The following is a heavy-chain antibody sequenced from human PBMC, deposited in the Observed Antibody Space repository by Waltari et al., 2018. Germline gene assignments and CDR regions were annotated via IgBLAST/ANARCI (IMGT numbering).Heavy chain of an antibody. CDR1: GFTFSSYA. D-gene: IGHD3-3*01. CDR3: ARSDTYYDFWSGYSPLDY. J-gene: IGHJ4*02. V-gene: IGHV3-7*01. CDR2: IKQDGSEK. Sequence: EVQLVESGGGLVQPGGSLRLSCAASGFTFSSYAMSWVRQAPGKGLEWVANIKQDGSEKYYVDSVKGRFTISRDNAKNSLYLQMNSLRAEDTAVYYCARSDTYYDFWSGYSPLDYWGQGTLVTVSS.